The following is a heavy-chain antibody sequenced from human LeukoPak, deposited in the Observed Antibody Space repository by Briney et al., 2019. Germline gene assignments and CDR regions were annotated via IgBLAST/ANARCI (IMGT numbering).Heavy chain of an antibody. Sequence: GGSLRLSCAASGFTFSSYWMHWVRQAPGKGLVWVSRINSDGSSTSYADSVKGRFTISRDNAKNTLYLQMNSLRAEDTAVYYCARGIEYDFWSGYYQSGGNFDYWGQGTLVTVSS. J-gene: IGHJ4*02. CDR2: INSDGSST. CDR1: GFTFSSYW. CDR3: ARGIEYDFWSGYYQSGGNFDY. D-gene: IGHD3-3*01. V-gene: IGHV3-74*01.